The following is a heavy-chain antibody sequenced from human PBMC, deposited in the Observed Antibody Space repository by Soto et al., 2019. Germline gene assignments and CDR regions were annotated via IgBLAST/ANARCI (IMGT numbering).Heavy chain of an antibody. D-gene: IGHD3-9*01. V-gene: IGHV3-23*01. CDR3: AKDRLRYFDWLLEYYFDY. CDR2: ISGSGGST. Sequence: EVQLLESGGGLVQPGGSLRLSCAASGFTFSSYAMSWVRQAPGKGLEWVSAISGSGGSTYYADSVKGRFTISRDNSKNTLYLQMNSLRAEDTAVYYCAKDRLRYFDWLLEYYFDYWGQGTLVTVSS. J-gene: IGHJ4*02. CDR1: GFTFSSYA.